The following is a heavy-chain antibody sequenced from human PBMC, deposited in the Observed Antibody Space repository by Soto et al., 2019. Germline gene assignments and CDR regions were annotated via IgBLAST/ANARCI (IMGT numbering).Heavy chain of an antibody. Sequence: ASVKVSCKASGYTFTSYGISWVRQAPGQGLEWMGWISAYNGNTNYAQKFQGRVTMTEDTSTDTAYMELSSLRSEDTAVYYCATNTWKGFQLVYYYYGMDVWGQGTTVTVSS. D-gene: IGHD6-13*01. CDR3: ATNTWKGFQLVYYYYGMDV. CDR2: ISAYNGNT. CDR1: GYTFTSYG. J-gene: IGHJ6*02. V-gene: IGHV1-18*01.